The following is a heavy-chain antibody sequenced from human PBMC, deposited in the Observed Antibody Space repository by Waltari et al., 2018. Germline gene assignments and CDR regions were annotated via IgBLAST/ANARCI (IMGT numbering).Heavy chain of an antibody. CDR2: VHHSGRS. Sequence: VQLQESGPGLVTPSGTLSLTCTVSGDSTSTHFFWSWVRQSPGKGPERIGQVHHSGRSNYNPSLERRVPVSMDTSKNQFSLRVTSVTAADTTIYYCASDRGRGLYLDSWGQGTLVTVSP. V-gene: IGHV4-4*02. J-gene: IGHJ4*02. CDR3: ASDRGRGLYLDS. CDR1: GDSTSTHFF. D-gene: IGHD2-15*01.